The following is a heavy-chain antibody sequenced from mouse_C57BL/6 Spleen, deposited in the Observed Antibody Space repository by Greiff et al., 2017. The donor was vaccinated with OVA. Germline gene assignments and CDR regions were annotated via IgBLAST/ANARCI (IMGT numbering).Heavy chain of an antibody. Sequence: QVQLQQSGAELVKPGASVKMSCKASGYTLTTYPIEWMKQNHGKSLEWIGNFHPYNDDTKYNEKFKGKATLTVEKSSSTVYLELSRLTSDDSAVYDCAGGIYDYGSSYGYFDVWGTGTTVTVSS. CDR2: FHPYNDDT. D-gene: IGHD1-1*01. CDR1: GYTLTTYP. V-gene: IGHV1-47*01. J-gene: IGHJ1*03. CDR3: AGGIYDYGSSYGYFDV.